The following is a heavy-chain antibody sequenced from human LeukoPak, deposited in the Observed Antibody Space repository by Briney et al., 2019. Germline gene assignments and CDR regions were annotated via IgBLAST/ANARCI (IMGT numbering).Heavy chain of an antibody. J-gene: IGHJ3*02. CDR3: ARDTDCSSTSCPIGAFDI. D-gene: IGHD2-2*01. CDR1: GYTFTGYY. CDR2: INTNSGGT. Sequence: ASVKVSCKASGYTFTGYYMHWVRQAPGQGLEWMGRINTNSGGTNYAQKFQGRVTMTRDTSISTAYMELSRLRSEDTAVYYCARDTDCSSTSCPIGAFDIWGQGTMVTVSS. V-gene: IGHV1-2*06.